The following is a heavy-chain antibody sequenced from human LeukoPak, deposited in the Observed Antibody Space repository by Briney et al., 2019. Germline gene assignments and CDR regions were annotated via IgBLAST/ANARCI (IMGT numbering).Heavy chain of an antibody. CDR3: ARLIRPYYDFWSGLFDP. D-gene: IGHD3-3*01. J-gene: IGHJ5*02. CDR1: GGSISSSSYY. Sequence: PSETLSLTSTVSGGSISSSSYYWGWIRQPPGKGLEWIGSIYYSGSTYYNPSLKSRVTISVDTSKNQFSLKLSSVTAADTAVYYCARLIRPYYDFWSGLFDPWGQGTLVTVSS. V-gene: IGHV4-39*01. CDR2: IYYSGST.